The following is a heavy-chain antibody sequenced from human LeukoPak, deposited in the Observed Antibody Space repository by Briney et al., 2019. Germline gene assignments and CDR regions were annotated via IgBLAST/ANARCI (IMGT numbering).Heavy chain of an antibody. J-gene: IGHJ4*02. D-gene: IGHD1-26*01. CDR2: IYPGDSDT. Sequence: GESLKVSCKGSGYSFTSYWIGWVRQMPGKGLEWMGIIYPGDSDTRYSPSFQGQVTISADKSISTAYLQWSSLKASDTAMYYCARGSGSYHTAYMNWGQGSPVTVSS. CDR3: ARGSGSYHTAYMN. V-gene: IGHV5-51*01. CDR1: GYSFTSYW.